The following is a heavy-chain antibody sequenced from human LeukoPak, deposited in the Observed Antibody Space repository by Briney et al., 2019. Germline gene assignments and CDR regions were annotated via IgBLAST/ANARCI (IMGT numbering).Heavy chain of an antibody. V-gene: IGHV1-69*05. CDR1: GGTFSSYA. D-gene: IGHD3-9*01. Sequence: SVKVSCKASGGTFSSYAIGWVRQAPGQGLEWMGGIIPIFGTANYAQKFQGRVTITTDESTSTAYMELSSLRSEDTAVYYCARVRIGNILTGYSRLGFDLWGRGTLVTVSS. CDR2: IIPIFGTA. J-gene: IGHJ2*01. CDR3: ARVRIGNILTGYSRLGFDL.